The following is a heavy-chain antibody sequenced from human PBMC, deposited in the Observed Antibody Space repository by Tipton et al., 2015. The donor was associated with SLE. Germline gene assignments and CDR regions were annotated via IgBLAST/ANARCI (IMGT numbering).Heavy chain of an antibody. Sequence: LRLSCTVSGGSISSHYWTWIRQPPGKGLEWIGSIYHSGSTYYNPSLKSRVTISVDTSKNQFSLKLSSVTAADTAVYYCARCASGSSDFDIWGLGTMVTVSS. V-gene: IGHV4-59*11. CDR3: ARCASGSSDFDI. CDR2: IYHSGST. J-gene: IGHJ3*02. D-gene: IGHD3-10*01. CDR1: GGSISSHY.